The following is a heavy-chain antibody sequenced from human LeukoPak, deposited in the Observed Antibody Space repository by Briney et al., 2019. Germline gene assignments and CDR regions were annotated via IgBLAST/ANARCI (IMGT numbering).Heavy chain of an antibody. CDR1: GFTFRSYS. V-gene: IGHV3-48*02. Sequence: DPGGSLRLSCAASGFTFRSYSMNWVRQAPGKGLEWVSFISGMSSTIYYADSVKGRFTISRDNAKNSVYLQMNSLRDEDTAVYYCARDSSDAYNPEPGYWGQGTLVTVSS. J-gene: IGHJ4*02. D-gene: IGHD5-24*01. CDR2: ISGMSSTI. CDR3: ARDSSDAYNPEPGY.